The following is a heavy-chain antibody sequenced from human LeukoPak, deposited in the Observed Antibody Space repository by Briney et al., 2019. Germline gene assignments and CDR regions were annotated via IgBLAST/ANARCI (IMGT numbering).Heavy chain of an antibody. CDR3: TRVGMYSSGWHSDY. D-gene: IGHD6-19*01. J-gene: IGHJ4*02. V-gene: IGHV3-49*04. CDR2: IRSKAYGGTT. CDR1: GFTFGDYA. Sequence: GGCLRLSCTASGFTFGDYAMSWVRQAPGKGLEWVGFIRSKAYGGTTEYAASVKGRFTISRDDSKSIAYLQMNSLKTEDTAVYYCTRVGMYSSGWHSDYWGQGTLVTVSS.